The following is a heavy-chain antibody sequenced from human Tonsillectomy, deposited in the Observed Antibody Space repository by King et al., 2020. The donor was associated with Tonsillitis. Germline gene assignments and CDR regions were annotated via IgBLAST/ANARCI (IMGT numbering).Heavy chain of an antibody. J-gene: IGHJ4*02. D-gene: IGHD3-10*01. CDR3: VKDIEGTMLRGVEVSPNYFDY. CDR1: GFKFNEYA. Sequence: VQLVESGGGLVQPGRSLRLSCAASGFKFNEYAMHWVRQAPGKGLEWVSGISWSSVNIGYADSVKGRFTISRDNAKNSLYLQMNSLRTEDAAFYYCVKDIEGTMLRGVEVSPNYFDYWGQGALVTVSS. V-gene: IGHV3-9*01. CDR2: ISWSSVNI.